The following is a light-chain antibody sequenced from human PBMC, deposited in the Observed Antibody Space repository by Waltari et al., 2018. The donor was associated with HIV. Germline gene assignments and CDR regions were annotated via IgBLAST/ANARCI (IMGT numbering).Light chain of an antibody. Sequence: QSVPTQPPSVSGTPGQNVTISCSGSSSNIGSNIVTWYQQLPGAAPKLLIYTNDQRPSGVPDRFSGSKSGTSASLAISGLQSADEADYYCAAWDDSLNGMFGGGTKLTVL. V-gene: IGLV1-44*01. CDR3: AAWDDSLNGM. CDR1: SSNIGSNI. CDR2: TND. J-gene: IGLJ3*02.